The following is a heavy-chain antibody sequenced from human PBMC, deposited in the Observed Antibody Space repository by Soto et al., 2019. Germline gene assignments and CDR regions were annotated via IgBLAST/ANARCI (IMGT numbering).Heavy chain of an antibody. J-gene: IGHJ4*02. CDR1: GGSFSGYY. CDR2: INHGGST. D-gene: IGHD1-26*01. CDR3: ARGKLPFDY. V-gene: IGHV4-34*01. Sequence: KTSETLSLTCAVYGGSFSGYYWSWIRQPPGKGLEWIGEINHGGSTNYNPSLKSRVTISVDTSKNQFSLKLSSVTAADTAVYYCARGKLPFDYWGQGTLVTVSS.